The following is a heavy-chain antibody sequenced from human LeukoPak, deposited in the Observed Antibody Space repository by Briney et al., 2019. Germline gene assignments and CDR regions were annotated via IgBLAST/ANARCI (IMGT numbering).Heavy chain of an antibody. D-gene: IGHD2-2*01. Sequence: GESLKISCKASGYSFTDSWIGWVRQMPGKGLEWMAIIYPSDSDIKYSPSFQGQVSISADKSISTTFLQWSGLKASDTAMYFCARLIQSPCTGTNCYHYFDYWGQGTLVTVSS. V-gene: IGHV5-51*01. CDR1: GYSFTDSW. CDR3: ARLIQSPCTGTNCYHYFDY. J-gene: IGHJ4*02. CDR2: IYPSDSDI.